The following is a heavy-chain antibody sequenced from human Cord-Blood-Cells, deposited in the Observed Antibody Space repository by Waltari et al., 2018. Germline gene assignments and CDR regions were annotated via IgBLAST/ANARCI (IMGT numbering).Heavy chain of an antibody. CDR3: ARVVVPAAIRPQYYFDY. V-gene: IGHV1-69*12. CDR2: IIPIFGTA. D-gene: IGHD2-2*01. J-gene: IGHJ4*02. CDR1: GGTFSSYD. Sequence: QVQLVQSGAEVKKLGSSVKVSCKASGGTFSSYDISWMRQAPGQGLEWMGGIIPIFGTANYAQKFQGRVTITADESTSTAYMELSSLRSEDTAVYYCARVVVPAAIRPQYYFDYWGQGTLVTVSS.